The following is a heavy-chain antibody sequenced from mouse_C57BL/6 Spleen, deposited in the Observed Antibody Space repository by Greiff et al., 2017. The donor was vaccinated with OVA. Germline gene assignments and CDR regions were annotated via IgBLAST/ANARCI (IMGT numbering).Heavy chain of an antibody. CDR1: GYTFTSYW. D-gene: IGHD2-4*01. CDR3: ARNYDYDVAWFAY. J-gene: IGHJ3*01. CDR2: IDPSDSYT. Sequence: QVQLQQPGAELVKPGASVKLSCKASGYTFTSYWMQWVKQRPGQGLEWIGEIDPSDSYTNYNQKFKGKATLTVDTSSSTAYMQLSSLTSEASAVYDCARNYDYDVAWFAYWGQGTLVTVSA. V-gene: IGHV1-50*01.